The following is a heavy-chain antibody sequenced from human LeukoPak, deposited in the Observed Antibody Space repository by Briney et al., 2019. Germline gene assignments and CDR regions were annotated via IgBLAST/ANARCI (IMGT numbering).Heavy chain of an antibody. Sequence: PSETLSLTCTISGGSISSLYWSWIRQPPGKGLEWIGSIYYSGGTNYNPSLKSRVTISVDTSKIQFSLKLSSVTAADTAVYYCARWQYTISSGWFDPWGQGTLATVSS. CDR2: IYYSGGT. V-gene: IGHV4-59*08. CDR3: ARWQYTISSGWFDP. CDR1: GGSISSLY. D-gene: IGHD6-6*01. J-gene: IGHJ5*02.